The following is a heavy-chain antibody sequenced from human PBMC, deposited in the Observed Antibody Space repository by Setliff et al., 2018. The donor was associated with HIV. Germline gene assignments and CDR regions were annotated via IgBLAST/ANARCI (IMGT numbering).Heavy chain of an antibody. CDR3: ARGPLLGDAYDL. J-gene: IGHJ3*01. Sequence: GSLRLSCTASGFTFGDYAVSWVRQAPGKGLEWVGFIRRTDNGGTIEYAASVRGRFTISRDESGTIAYLQMNSLKTEDTGVYYCARGPLLGDAYDLWGQGTMVTVSS. CDR2: IRRTDNGGTI. V-gene: IGHV3-49*04. CDR1: GFTFGDYA.